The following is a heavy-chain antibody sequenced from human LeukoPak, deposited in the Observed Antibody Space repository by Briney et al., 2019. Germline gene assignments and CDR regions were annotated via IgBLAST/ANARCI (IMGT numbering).Heavy chain of an antibody. CDR2: IIPIFGTA. V-gene: IGHV1-69*05. Sequence: SVKVSCKASGGTFSSYAISWVRQAPGQGLEWMGRIIPIFGTANYAQKFQGRVTITTDESTSTAYLELSSLRSEDTAVYYCARTYYDSSGYGPDYWGQGTLVTVSS. CDR3: ARTYYDSSGYGPDY. D-gene: IGHD3-22*01. CDR1: GGTFSSYA. J-gene: IGHJ4*02.